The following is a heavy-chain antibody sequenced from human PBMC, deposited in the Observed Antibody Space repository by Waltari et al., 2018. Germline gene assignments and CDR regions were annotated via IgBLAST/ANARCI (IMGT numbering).Heavy chain of an antibody. Sequence: QLQLQESGPGLVKPSETLPLTCTVSGGSISSGSYYWGWVRQPPGKGLEWIGSIYYSGNTYYNPSLMSRVTLSVDTSKNQFSLKLSSVTAADTAVYYCARRHPGYCSNGVCSSFDFWGQGTLVTVSS. CDR1: GGSISSGSYY. D-gene: IGHD2-8*01. J-gene: IGHJ4*02. V-gene: IGHV4-39*01. CDR3: ARRHPGYCSNGVCSSFDF. CDR2: IYYSGNT.